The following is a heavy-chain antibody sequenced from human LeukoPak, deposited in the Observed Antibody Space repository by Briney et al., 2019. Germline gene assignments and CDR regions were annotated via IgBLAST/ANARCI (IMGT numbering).Heavy chain of an antibody. Sequence: SVKVSCKASGGTFSSYAISWVRQAPGQGLEWMGRIIPIFGTANYAQKFQGRVTITTDESTSTAYMELSSLRPEDTAVYYCALPYYDFWSGYSSMDVWGKGTTVTVSS. V-gene: IGHV1-69*05. CDR3: ALPYYDFWSGYSSMDV. CDR1: GGTFSSYA. CDR2: IIPIFGTA. D-gene: IGHD3-3*01. J-gene: IGHJ6*03.